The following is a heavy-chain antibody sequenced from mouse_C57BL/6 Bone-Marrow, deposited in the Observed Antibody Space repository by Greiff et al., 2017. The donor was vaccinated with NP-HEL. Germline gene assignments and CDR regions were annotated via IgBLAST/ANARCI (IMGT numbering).Heavy chain of an antibody. CDR3: ARRKGPDGYYWFAY. CDR1: GFTFSSYG. D-gene: IGHD2-3*01. CDR2: ISSGGSYT. J-gene: IGHJ3*01. Sequence: EVKVVESGGDLVKPGGSLKLSCAASGFTFSSYGMSWVRQTPDKRLEWVATISSGGSYTYYPDSVKGRFTISRDNAKNTLYLQMSSLKSEDTAMYYCARRKGPDGYYWFAYWGQGTLVTVSA. V-gene: IGHV5-6*01.